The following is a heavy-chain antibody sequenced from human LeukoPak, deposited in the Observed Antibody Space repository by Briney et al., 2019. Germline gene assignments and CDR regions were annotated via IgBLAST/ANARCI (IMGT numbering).Heavy chain of an antibody. CDR2: IAYEGGTQ. V-gene: IGHV3-30*18. J-gene: IGHJ5*02. CDR3: AKEGTPQVSTWYDL. D-gene: IGHD3-10*01. CDR1: GVTLSPYG. Sequence: VQPGMSLRLSCAASGVTLSPYGMHWVRQAPGKGLEWVAVIAYEGGTQHYADSVKGRFIISRDNPRNTLYLQMNILRTEDTAVYYCAKEGTPQVSTWYDLWGQGTQVTVSS.